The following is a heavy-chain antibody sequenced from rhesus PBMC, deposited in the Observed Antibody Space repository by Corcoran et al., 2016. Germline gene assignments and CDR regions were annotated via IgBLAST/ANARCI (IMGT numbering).Heavy chain of an antibody. CDR3: ASVNTVTDGDY. V-gene: IGHV4S14*01. CDR1: GGSISGYY. D-gene: IGHD4-23*01. CDR2: FCGSGGSN. J-gene: IGHJ4*01. Sequence: QVQLQESGPGLVKPSETLSLTCAVSGGSISGYYYWSWIRQPPGKGLEWIGCFCGSGGSNYLNPSLKGRVTLSVDTSKIQFSLKLSSVTAADTAVYYCASVNTVTDGDYWGQGVLVTVSS.